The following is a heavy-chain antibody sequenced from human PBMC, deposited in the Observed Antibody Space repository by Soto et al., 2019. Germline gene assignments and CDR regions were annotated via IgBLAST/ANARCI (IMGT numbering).Heavy chain of an antibody. CDR1: GYTFSSYA. V-gene: IGHV1-3*01. J-gene: IGHJ4*02. CDR2: INAGYGNT. CDR3: ARDTGDGTFDF. D-gene: IGHD7-27*01. Sequence: ASVKVSCKASGYTFSSYAMHLVRQAPGQRLEWMGWINAGYGNTKSSQKFQDRVTISRDTSASTAYMELTSLRSEDTAVYYCARDTGDGTFDFWGQGTLVTVSS.